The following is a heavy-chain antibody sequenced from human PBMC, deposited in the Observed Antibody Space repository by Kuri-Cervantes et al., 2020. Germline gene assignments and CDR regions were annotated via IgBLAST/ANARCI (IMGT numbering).Heavy chain of an antibody. CDR1: GGSISSSSYY. D-gene: IGHD6-19*01. CDR3: ARHYSSGWYGAGYFDY. V-gene: IGHV4-39*01. J-gene: IGHJ4*02. Sequence: ESLKISCTVSGGSISSSSYYWGWIRQPPGKGLEWIGSIYYSGSTYYNPSLKSRVTISVDTSKNQFSLKLSSVTAADTAVYYCARHYSSGWYGAGYFDYWGQGTLVTVSS. CDR2: IYYSGST.